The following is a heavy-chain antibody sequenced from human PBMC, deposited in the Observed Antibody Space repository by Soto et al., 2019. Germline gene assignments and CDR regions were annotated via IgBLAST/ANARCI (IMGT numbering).Heavy chain of an antibody. Sequence: GGSLRLSCASSGFTFISYWMHLVRQAPGKGLVWVSRINGDGSTTTYADSVKGRFIISRDNAKNTLYLQMNSLRVEDTAVYYCVRGDGDYHDGNGYLGRHWGQGTLVTVSS. CDR2: INGDGSTT. CDR3: VRGDGDYHDGNGYLGRH. V-gene: IGHV3-74*01. D-gene: IGHD5-18*01. J-gene: IGHJ4*02. CDR1: GFTFISYW.